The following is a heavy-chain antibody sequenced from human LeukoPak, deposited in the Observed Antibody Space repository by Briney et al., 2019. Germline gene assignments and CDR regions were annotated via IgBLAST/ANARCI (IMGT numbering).Heavy chain of an antibody. CDR1: GFTVSRNY. D-gene: IGHD2-15*01. Sequence: TGGSLRLSCAASGFTVSRNYMSWVRQAPGKGLEWVSVIYGGGNTYYADSVKGRFTISRDNSKNTLYLQMNSLRAEDTAVYYCARGQSIVVVVAAPFDYWGQGTLVTVSS. J-gene: IGHJ4*02. V-gene: IGHV3-66*01. CDR2: IYGGGNT. CDR3: ARGQSIVVVVAAPFDY.